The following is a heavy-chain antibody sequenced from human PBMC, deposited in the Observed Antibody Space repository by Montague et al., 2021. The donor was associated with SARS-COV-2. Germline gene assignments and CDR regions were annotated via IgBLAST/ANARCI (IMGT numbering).Heavy chain of an antibody. Sequence: SETLSLTCTVSGGSISSYFWSWIRQPPGKGLEWIGSIYYSGTTNYSPSLKSRVTISVDTSKNQFSLKLGSVTAADTAVYYCARVVRYYDLWSGYTEYYYYGMDVWGQGTTVTVSS. CDR2: IYYSGTT. V-gene: IGHV4-59*13. CDR1: GGSISSYF. CDR3: ARVVRYYDLWSGYTEYYYYGMDV. J-gene: IGHJ6*02. D-gene: IGHD3-3*01.